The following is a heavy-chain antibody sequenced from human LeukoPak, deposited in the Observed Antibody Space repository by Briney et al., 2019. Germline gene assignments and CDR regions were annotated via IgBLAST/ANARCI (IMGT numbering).Heavy chain of an antibody. CDR3: ATYRQGLLPFES. Sequence: GGSLRLSCAASGFTISSNYMSWVRQAPGKGLEWDSSITGSGRGDSTNYADSVKGRFTISRDNSKSTLYLQMNSLRAEDTAIYYCATYRQGLLPFESWGQGTLVTVSS. J-gene: IGHJ4*02. CDR2: ITGSGRGDST. CDR1: GFTISSNY. V-gene: IGHV3-23*01. D-gene: IGHD3/OR15-3a*01.